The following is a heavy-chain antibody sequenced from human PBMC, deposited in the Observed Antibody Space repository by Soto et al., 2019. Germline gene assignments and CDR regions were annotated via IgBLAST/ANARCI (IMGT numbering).Heavy chain of an antibody. CDR2: ISSSSSYI. V-gene: IGHV3-21*01. Sequence: GGSLRLSCAASGFTFSSYSMNWVRHAPGKGLEWVSSISSSSSYIYYADSVKGRFTISRDNAKNSLYLQMNSLRAEDTAVYYCARASPTQSPGYCSGGSCYYFDYWGQGTLVTVSS. J-gene: IGHJ4*02. CDR1: GFTFSSYS. D-gene: IGHD2-15*01. CDR3: ARASPTQSPGYCSGGSCYYFDY.